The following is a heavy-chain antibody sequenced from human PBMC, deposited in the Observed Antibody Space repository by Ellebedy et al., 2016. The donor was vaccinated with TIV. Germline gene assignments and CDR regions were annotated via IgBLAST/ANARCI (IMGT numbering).Heavy chain of an antibody. CDR1: GFTLSRYG. D-gene: IGHD4-11*01. CDR2: NNAYNTAI. V-gene: IGHV3-48*04. Sequence: GESLKISXAASGFTLSRYGMNWVRQAPGKGLEWVAHNNAYNTAIFYADSVRGRFTISRDNAENSLHLQMNSLAAEDTALYYCARYSAYYFDYWGQGTLATVSS. J-gene: IGHJ4*02. CDR3: ARYSAYYFDY.